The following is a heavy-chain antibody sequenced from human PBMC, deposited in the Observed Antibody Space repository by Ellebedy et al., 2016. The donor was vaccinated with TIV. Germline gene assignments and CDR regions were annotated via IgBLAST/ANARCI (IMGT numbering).Heavy chain of an antibody. J-gene: IGHJ4*02. V-gene: IGHV4-31*03. Sequence: SETLSLXXTVSGGSISSGGYYWSWIRQHPGKGLEWIGYIYYSGSTYYNPSLKSRVTISVDTSKNQFSLKLSSVTAADTAVYYCARDRLGLFDYWGQGTLVTVSS. CDR2: IYYSGST. CDR1: GGSISSGGYY. CDR3: ARDRLGLFDY. D-gene: IGHD3/OR15-3a*01.